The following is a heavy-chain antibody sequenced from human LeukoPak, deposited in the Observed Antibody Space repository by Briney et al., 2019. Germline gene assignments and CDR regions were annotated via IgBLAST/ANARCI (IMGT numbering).Heavy chain of an antibody. V-gene: IGHV4-34*01. CDR1: GGSFSGYY. CDR2: INHSGST. Sequence: PSETLSLTCAVYGGSFSGYYWSWIRQPPGKGLEWIGEINHSGSTNYNPSLKSRVTISVDTSKNQFSLKLSSVTAADTAVYYCARDSYIAVAGTNYYYGMDVWGQGTTVTVSS. J-gene: IGHJ6*02. D-gene: IGHD6-19*01. CDR3: ARDSYIAVAGTNYYYGMDV.